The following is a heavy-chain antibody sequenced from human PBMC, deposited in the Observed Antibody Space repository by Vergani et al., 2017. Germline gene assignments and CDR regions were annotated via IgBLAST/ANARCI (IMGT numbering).Heavy chain of an antibody. CDR1: GFTFSSYA. V-gene: IGHV3-35*01. CDR3: VRKYDVVVPAALSGFNWFDP. J-gene: IGHJ5*02. CDR2: VSWNGSRT. D-gene: IGHD2-2*01. Sequence: VQLVESGGGVVQPGRSLRLSCAASGFTFSSYAMHWVRQAPGKGLEWVSGVSWNGSRTHYADSVKGRFIISRDNSRNTLYLQTNSLRAEDTAVYYCVRKYDVVVPAALSGFNWFDPWGQGTLVTVSS.